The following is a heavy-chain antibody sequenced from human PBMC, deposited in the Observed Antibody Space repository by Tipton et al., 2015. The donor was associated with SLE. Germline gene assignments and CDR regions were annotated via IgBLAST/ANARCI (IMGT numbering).Heavy chain of an antibody. CDR2: TYYRSKWYN. D-gene: IGHD6-19*01. CDR1: EDSVSSNSAA. CDR3: ARDRSSGWYGSDY. V-gene: IGHV6-1*01. Sequence: PGLVKPSQTLSLTCAISEDSVSSNSAAWNWIRQSPSRGLEWLGRTYYRSKWYNDYAVSVKSRITINPDTSKNQFSLKLSSVTAADTAVYYCARDRSSGWYGSDYWGQGTLVTVSS. J-gene: IGHJ4*02.